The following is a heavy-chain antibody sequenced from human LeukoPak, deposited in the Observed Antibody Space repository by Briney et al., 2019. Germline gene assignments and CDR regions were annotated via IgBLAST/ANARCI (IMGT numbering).Heavy chain of an antibody. V-gene: IGHV4-39*01. CDR3: ARHLYDKTGHPLDS. CDR1: GDSINSGVSY. D-gene: IGHD3-9*01. CDR2: IYYSGSAGST. Sequence: PSETLSLTCSVSGDSINSGVSYWAWIRQPPGKGLEWIGTIYYSGSAGSTYYNPSLKSRVPISVDTSKNQFSLNLSSVTAADTAIYYCARHLYDKTGHPLDSWGQGTMATLSS. J-gene: IGHJ4*02.